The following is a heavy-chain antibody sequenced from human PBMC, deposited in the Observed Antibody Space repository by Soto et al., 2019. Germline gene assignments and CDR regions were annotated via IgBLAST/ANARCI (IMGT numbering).Heavy chain of an antibody. D-gene: IGHD4-17*01. CDR2: IDPSDSYT. V-gene: IGHV5-10-1*01. J-gene: IGHJ6*02. CDR3: ARLYGGNSGMDV. CDR1: GYSFTSYW. Sequence: EVQLVQSGAEVKKPGESLRISCKGSGYSFTSYWVTRVRQMPGKGLEWMGRIDPSDSYTNYNPPFQGHVTISVDKSISTAYLQWSSLKASDTAMYYCARLYGGNSGMDVWGQGTTVTVSS.